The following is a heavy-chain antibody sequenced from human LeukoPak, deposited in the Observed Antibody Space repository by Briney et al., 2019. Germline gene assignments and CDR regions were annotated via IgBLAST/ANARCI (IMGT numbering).Heavy chain of an antibody. CDR3: ARGSEVRGVTYYFDY. J-gene: IGHJ4*02. CDR1: GGSFSGYY. CDR2: INHSGST. V-gene: IGHV4-34*01. D-gene: IGHD3-10*01. Sequence: SETLSLTCAVYGGSFSGYYWSWIRQPPGKGLEWIGEINHSGSTNYNPSLKSRVTISVDTSKNQFSLKLSSVTAADTAVYYCARGSEVRGVTYYFDYWGQGTLVTVSS.